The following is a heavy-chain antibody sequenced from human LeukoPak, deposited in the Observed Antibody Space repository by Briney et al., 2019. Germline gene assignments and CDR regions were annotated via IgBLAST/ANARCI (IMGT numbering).Heavy chain of an antibody. CDR2: ISSSVSTI. Sequence: GGSLRLSCAASGFTFSSYEMNWVRQAPGKGLEWVSYISSSVSTIYYADSVKGRFTISRDNAKNSLYLQMNSLRAEDTAVYYCARLANSGWFHRGYYGMDVWGQGTTVTVSS. J-gene: IGHJ6*02. CDR3: ARLANSGWFHRGYYGMDV. CDR1: GFTFSSYE. V-gene: IGHV3-48*03. D-gene: IGHD3-10*01.